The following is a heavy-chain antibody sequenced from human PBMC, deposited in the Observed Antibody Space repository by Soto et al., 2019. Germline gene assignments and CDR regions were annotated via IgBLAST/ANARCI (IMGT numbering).Heavy chain of an antibody. Sequence: GESLKISCKGSGYSFTSYWIGWVRPMPGKGPEWMGIIYPGDSDTRYSPSFEGQLPISADKSISTAYLQWSSLKASDTALYYCARHGGCIVVVRAAHGYYYYGLDVWGQGTMVTVSS. D-gene: IGHD2-2*01. CDR2: IYPGDSDT. V-gene: IGHV5-51*01. J-gene: IGHJ6*02. CDR1: GYSFTSYW. CDR3: ARHGGCIVVVRAAHGYYYYGLDV.